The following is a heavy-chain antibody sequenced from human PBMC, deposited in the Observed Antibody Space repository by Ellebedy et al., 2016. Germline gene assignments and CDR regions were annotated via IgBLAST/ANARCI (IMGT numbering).Heavy chain of an antibody. D-gene: IGHD3-9*01. CDR3: AGEPYYDILTGYQYFFAY. J-gene: IGHJ4*02. CDR2: ISGSGNTI. V-gene: IGHV3-48*02. CDR1: GFTFSTYS. Sequence: GESLKISCEASGFTFSTYSMNWVRQAPGRGLEWVSYISGSGNTIYYADSVKGRFTISRDNAKNSLYLQMNSLGDDDTAVYYCAGEPYYDILTGYQYFFAYWGQGTLVTVSS.